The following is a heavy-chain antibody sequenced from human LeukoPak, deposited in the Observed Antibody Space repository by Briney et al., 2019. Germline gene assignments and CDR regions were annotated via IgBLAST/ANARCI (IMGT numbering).Heavy chain of an antibody. CDR3: TTGWIQLRDY. CDR2: IKSKTDGGTT. J-gene: IGHJ4*02. CDR1: GFTFDSYA. D-gene: IGHD5-18*01. V-gene: IGHV3-15*01. Sequence: GGSLRLSCTASGFTFDSYAMSWVRQAPGKGLEWVGRIKSKTDGGTTDYAAPVKGRFTITRDDSKNTLYLQMNSLKTEDTAVYYCTTGWIQLRDYWGQGTLVTVSS.